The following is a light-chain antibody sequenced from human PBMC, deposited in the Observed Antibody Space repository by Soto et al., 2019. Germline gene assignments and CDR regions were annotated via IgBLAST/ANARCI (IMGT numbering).Light chain of an antibody. CDR1: QSISSF. CDR2: AAS. V-gene: IGKV1-39*01. J-gene: IGKJ2*01. CDR3: QQSYSTPPRYT. Sequence: DIQMTQSPSTLSASVGDRVTITCRASQSISSFLNWYQQKQGKAPKVLIYAASRLESGVPSRFSGSGSGTDFTLTISSLQPEDYATYYCQQSYSTPPRYTFGQGTKVDIK.